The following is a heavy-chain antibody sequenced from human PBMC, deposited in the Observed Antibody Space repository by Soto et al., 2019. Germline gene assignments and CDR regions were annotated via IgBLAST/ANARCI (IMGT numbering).Heavy chain of an antibody. CDR2: ISSSSSYI. V-gene: IGHV3-21*01. J-gene: IGHJ4*02. CDR3: ARGGSSSPLIDY. Sequence: PGGSLRLSCAASGFTFSSYSMNWVRQAPGKGLEWVSSISSSSSYIYYADSVKGRFTISRDNAKNSLYLQMNSLRAEDTAVYYCARGGSSSPLIDYWGQGTLVTVSS. CDR1: GFTFSSYS. D-gene: IGHD6-6*01.